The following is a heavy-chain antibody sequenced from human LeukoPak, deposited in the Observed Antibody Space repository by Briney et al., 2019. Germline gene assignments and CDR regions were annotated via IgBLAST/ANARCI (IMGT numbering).Heavy chain of an antibody. D-gene: IGHD3-10*01. CDR1: GFTFSSYA. CDR3: AKPVSGSYSVSSFGFDY. Sequence: GGSLRLSYAASGFTFSSYAMSWVRQAPGKGLEWVSLISDSGGSTYYADSVKGRFTISRDKSKNTLYLQMNSLRAEDTAVYYCAKPVSGSYSVSSFGFDYWGQGTLVTVSS. J-gene: IGHJ4*02. V-gene: IGHV3-23*01. CDR2: ISDSGGST.